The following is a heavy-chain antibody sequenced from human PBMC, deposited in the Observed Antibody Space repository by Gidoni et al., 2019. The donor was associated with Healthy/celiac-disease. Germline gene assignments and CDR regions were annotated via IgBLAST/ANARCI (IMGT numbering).Heavy chain of an antibody. V-gene: IGHV3-21*01. D-gene: IGHD6-13*01. CDR3: ARAMGPIAAGPQYFQH. CDR1: GFTFSSYS. CDR2: ISSSSSYI. J-gene: IGHJ1*01. Sequence: EVQLVESGGGLVKPGGSLRLSCAAAGFTFSSYSMNWVRQAPGKGLAWVSSISSSSSYIYYADSVKGRFTISRDNAKNSLYLQMNSLRAEDTAVYYCARAMGPIAAGPQYFQHWGQGTLVTVSS.